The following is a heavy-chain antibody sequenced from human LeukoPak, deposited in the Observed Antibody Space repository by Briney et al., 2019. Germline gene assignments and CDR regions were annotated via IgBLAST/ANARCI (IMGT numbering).Heavy chain of an antibody. CDR2: IIPILGIA. CDR3: AREDLTGYGWFDP. V-gene: IGHV1-69*04. J-gene: IGHJ5*02. CDR1: GGTFSSYA. D-gene: IGHD3-9*01. Sequence: SVKVSCKASGGTFSSYAISWVRQAPGQGLEWMGRIIPILGIANYAQKFQGRVTITADKSTSTAYMELSSLRSEDTAVYYCAREDLTGYGWFDPWGQGTLVTVSS.